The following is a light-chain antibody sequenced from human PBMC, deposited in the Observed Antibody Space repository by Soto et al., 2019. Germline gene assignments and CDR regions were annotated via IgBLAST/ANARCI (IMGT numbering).Light chain of an antibody. CDR3: QQYENWPQLT. CDR2: GAS. CDR1: QSVGGD. V-gene: IGKV3-15*01. Sequence: IVMTQSPATLSVSPGERATLSCRASQSVGGDLAWYQRKPGQAPRLLIYGASSRAPGIPARFSGSGSGTEFTLTISILQSEDIAVYYCQQYENWPQLTFGGGTKVDIK. J-gene: IGKJ4*01.